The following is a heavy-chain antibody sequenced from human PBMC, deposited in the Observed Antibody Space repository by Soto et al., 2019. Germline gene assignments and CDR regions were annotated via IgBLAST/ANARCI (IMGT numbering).Heavy chain of an antibody. CDR3: AKDGAFVVVTAIFDY. CDR2: ISGSGGST. Sequence: GGSLRLSCAASGFTFSSYAMSWVRQAPGKGLEWVSAISGSGGSTYYADSVKGRFIISRDNSKNTLYLQMNSLRAEDTAVYYCAKDGAFVVVTAIFDYWGQGTLVTVSS. CDR1: GFTFSSYA. V-gene: IGHV3-23*01. J-gene: IGHJ4*02. D-gene: IGHD2-21*02.